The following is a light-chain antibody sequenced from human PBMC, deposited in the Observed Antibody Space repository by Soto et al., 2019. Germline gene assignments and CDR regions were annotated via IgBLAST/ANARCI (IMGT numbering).Light chain of an antibody. Sequence: EIVLTQSPTTLSLSPGERATLSCRASQSVSIYLAWYQQKPGQAPRLLIYAASNRATGIPARFSGSGSGTDFTLTSSSLEPEDFAVYYCQQRSNWLTFGGGTKVEIK. CDR3: QQRSNWLT. J-gene: IGKJ4*01. CDR2: AAS. CDR1: QSVSIY. V-gene: IGKV3-11*01.